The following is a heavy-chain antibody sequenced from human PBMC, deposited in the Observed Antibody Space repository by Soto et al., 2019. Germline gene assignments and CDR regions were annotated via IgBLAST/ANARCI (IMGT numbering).Heavy chain of an antibody. CDR3: ARLRYSDY. CDR2: IKEDGSEQ. CDR1: GFTFSDYW. J-gene: IGHJ4*02. Sequence: GGSLRLSCEASGFTFSDYWMTWVRQAPGEGLEWVANIKEDGSEQNYVDSVKGRFTISRDNAKNSLYLQMNSLRAEDTAVYYCARLRYSDYWGQGTLVTVSS. V-gene: IGHV3-7*01.